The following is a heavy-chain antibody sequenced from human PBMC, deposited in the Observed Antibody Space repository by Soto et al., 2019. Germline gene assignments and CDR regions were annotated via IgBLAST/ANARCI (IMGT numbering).Heavy chain of an antibody. CDR1: GYSFTSYW. CDR3: ARNRIAARHGYYYGMDV. Sequence: GESLKISCKGSGYSFTSYWIGWVRQMPGKGLEWMGVIYPGDSGTRYSPSFQGQVTISADKSISTAYLQWSSLKASDTAMYYCARNRIAARHGYYYGMDVWGQGTTVTVSS. J-gene: IGHJ6*02. CDR2: IYPGDSGT. D-gene: IGHD6-6*01. V-gene: IGHV5-51*01.